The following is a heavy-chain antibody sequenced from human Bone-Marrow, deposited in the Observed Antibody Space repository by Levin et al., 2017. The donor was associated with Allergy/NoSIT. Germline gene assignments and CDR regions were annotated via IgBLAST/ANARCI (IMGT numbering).Heavy chain of an antibody. CDR1: GGSVSSGSYY. D-gene: IGHD2-2*01. CDR2: IYYSGST. V-gene: IGHV4-61*01. Sequence: SQTLSLTCTVSGGSVSSGSYYWSWIRQPPGKGLEWIGYIYYSGSTNYNPSLKSRVTISVDTSKNQFSLKLSSVTAADTAVYYCARVNSTSCSHFDYWGQGTLVTVSS. CDR3: ARVNSTSCSHFDY. J-gene: IGHJ4*02.